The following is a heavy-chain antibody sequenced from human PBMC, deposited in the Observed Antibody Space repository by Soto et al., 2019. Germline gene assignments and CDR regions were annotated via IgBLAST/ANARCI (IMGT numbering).Heavy chain of an antibody. Sequence: SETLSLTCTVSSGSFSTYYWSWIRQPAGKGLEWIGRTYSTGSTLYNTSLKSRITMSVDTSKNQFSLKLSSVTAADTAVYYCAGGAAADYFDYWGQGTLVTVSS. CDR1: SGSFSTYY. D-gene: IGHD6-13*01. CDR3: AGGAAADYFDY. V-gene: IGHV4-4*07. J-gene: IGHJ4*02. CDR2: TYSTGST.